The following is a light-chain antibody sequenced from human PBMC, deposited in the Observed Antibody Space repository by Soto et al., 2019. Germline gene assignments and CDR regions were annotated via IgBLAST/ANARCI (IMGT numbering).Light chain of an antibody. CDR3: QQQKRYTLT. CDR2: AAS. V-gene: IGKV1-9*01. J-gene: IGKJ5*01. Sequence: DIQMTQSPSYLSTSAGDRVNITCRASQGISSYLACYQKKPGKDPQLLIHAASSLQSGVPSRFSGSGSGTYFNLTISSLQAEDFATYYCQQQKRYTLTFGQGTRLDI. CDR1: QGISSY.